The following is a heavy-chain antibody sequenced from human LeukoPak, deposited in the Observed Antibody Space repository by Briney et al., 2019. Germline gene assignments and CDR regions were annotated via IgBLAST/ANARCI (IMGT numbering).Heavy chain of an antibody. Sequence: RSGGSLRLSCVASGFTFTDHPMNWVRQAPGKGLVWVSRIKSDGITITYADSVKGRFTISRDNAKNTLYLQMNSLRAEDTAVYYCLRDLNWSLDQWGQGTLVTVSS. CDR2: IKSDGITI. CDR3: LRDLNWSLDQ. J-gene: IGHJ4*02. D-gene: IGHD1-20*01. CDR1: GFTFTDHP. V-gene: IGHV3-74*01.